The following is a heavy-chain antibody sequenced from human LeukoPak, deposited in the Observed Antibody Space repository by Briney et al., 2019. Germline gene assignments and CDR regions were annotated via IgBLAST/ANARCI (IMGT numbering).Heavy chain of an antibody. D-gene: IGHD3-10*01. CDR3: TRDPRVLDY. V-gene: IGHV3-11*04. CDR1: GFTFKNYA. J-gene: IGHJ4*02. Sequence: GGSLRLSCATSGFTFKNYAMNWVRQAPGKGLEWVSYISGSGTDILYADSVKGRFTMSRDNAKNSLYLQMNSLRTEDTAVYYCTRDPRVLDYWGQGTLVTVSS. CDR2: ISGSGTDI.